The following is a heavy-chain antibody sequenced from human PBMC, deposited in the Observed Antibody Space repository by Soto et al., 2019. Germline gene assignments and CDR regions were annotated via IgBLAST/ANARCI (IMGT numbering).Heavy chain of an antibody. J-gene: IGHJ5*02. Sequence: PSETLSLACAVCGGSITSSNWWRWVRQPTGKGLEWLGEIYHIGSTNYNTSLKSRLTISVDKSKTQFSLKLSSVTPAHTAGYYSARVIYVIRIAGATPGWFDPWGQGTLVTVSS. CDR2: IYHIGST. CDR1: GGSITSSNW. CDR3: ARVIYVIRIAGATPGWFDP. V-gene: IGHV4-4*02. D-gene: IGHD1-26*01.